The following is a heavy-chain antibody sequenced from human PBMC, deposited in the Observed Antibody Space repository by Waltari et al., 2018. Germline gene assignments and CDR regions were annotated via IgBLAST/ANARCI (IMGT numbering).Heavy chain of an antibody. J-gene: IGHJ4*02. CDR2: IYYSGST. CDR3: ARDRPHLRADTGPIDY. CDR1: GGSISSGDYY. Sequence: QVQLQESGPGLVKPSQTLSLTCTVSGGSISSGDYYWSCIRQPPGKGLEWIGYIYYSGSTYYNPSLKSRVTISVDTSKNQFSLKLSSETAADTAVYYCARDRPHLRADTGPIDYWGQGTLVTVSS. D-gene: IGHD5-18*01. V-gene: IGHV4-30-4*08.